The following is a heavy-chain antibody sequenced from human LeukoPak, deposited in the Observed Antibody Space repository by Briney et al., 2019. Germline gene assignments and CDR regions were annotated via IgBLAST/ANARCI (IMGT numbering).Heavy chain of an antibody. D-gene: IGHD5-24*01. CDR2: IIPILGTA. CDR1: GGTFSSYT. Sequence: SVKVSCKASGGTFSSYTISWVRQAPGQGLEWMGRIIPILGTANYAQKFQGRVTITADKSTSTAYMELSSLRSEDTAVYYCAREGRDGYNNDYWGQGTLVTVSS. J-gene: IGHJ4*02. CDR3: AREGRDGYNNDY. V-gene: IGHV1-69*08.